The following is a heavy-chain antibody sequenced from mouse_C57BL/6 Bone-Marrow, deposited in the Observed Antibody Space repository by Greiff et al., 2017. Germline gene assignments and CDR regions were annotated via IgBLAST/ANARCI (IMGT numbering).Heavy chain of an antibody. J-gene: IGHJ3*01. CDR1: GYTFTSYW. CDR3: ALPIYYDYDGRTPY. Sequence: QVQLQQPGAELVMPGASVKLSCKASGYTFTSYWMHWVKQRPGQGLEWIGEIDPSDSYTNYNQKFKGKSTLTVDKSSSTAYMQLSSLTSEDSAVYYCALPIYYDYDGRTPYWDQEALVTVSA. D-gene: IGHD2-4*01. V-gene: IGHV1-69*01. CDR2: IDPSDSYT.